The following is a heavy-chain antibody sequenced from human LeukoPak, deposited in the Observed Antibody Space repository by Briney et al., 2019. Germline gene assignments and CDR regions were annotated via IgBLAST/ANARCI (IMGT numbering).Heavy chain of an antibody. CDR1: GFTFDDYA. J-gene: IGHJ4*02. CDR3: AKDMSRGGFDY. CDR2: ISWNSGSI. V-gene: IGHV3-9*03. Sequence: GGSLRLSCAASGFTFDDYAMHWVRQAPGKGLEWVSGISWNSGSIGYADSVKGRFTISRDNAKNSLYLQMSSLRAEDMALYYCAKDMSRGGFDYWGQGTLVTVSS. D-gene: IGHD3-16*01.